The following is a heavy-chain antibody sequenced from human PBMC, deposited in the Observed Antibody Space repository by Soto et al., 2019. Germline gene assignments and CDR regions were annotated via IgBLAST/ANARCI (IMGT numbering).Heavy chain of an antibody. D-gene: IGHD1-7*01. CDR2: IYYSGST. CDR1: GGSISSGGYY. J-gene: IGHJ5*02. CDR3: ARGLELQYNWFDP. V-gene: IGHV4-31*03. Sequence: SETLSLTCTVSGGSISSGGYYWSWIRQHPGKGLEWIGYIYYSGSTYYNPSLKSRVTISVDTSKNQFSLKLSSVTAADTAVYYCARGLELQYNWFDPWGQGTLVTVSS.